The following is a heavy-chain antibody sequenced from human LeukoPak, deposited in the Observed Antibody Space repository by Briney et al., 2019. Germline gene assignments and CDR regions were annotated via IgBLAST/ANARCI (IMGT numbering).Heavy chain of an antibody. CDR1: GYTFTSYG. D-gene: IGHD5-18*01. Sequence: AASVKVSCKASGYTFTSYGISWVRQAPGQGLEWMGWISAYNGNTNYAQKLQGRVTMTTDTSTSTAYMELRSLRSDDTAVYSCARDPLGGYSYGINWFDPWGQGTLVTVSS. CDR2: ISAYNGNT. CDR3: ARDPLGGYSYGINWFDP. V-gene: IGHV1-18*01. J-gene: IGHJ5*02.